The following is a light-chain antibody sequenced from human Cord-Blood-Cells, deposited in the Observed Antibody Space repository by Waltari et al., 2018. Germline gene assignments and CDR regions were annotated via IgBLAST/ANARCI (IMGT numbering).Light chain of an antibody. CDR3: QQSYSTPCT. J-gene: IGKJ3*01. Sequence: DIQMPQSPSSLSASVGDRATITCRASQSISSYLHWYQQKPGKAPKLLIYAASSLQSGVPSRFSGSGSGTDFTLTISSLQPEDFATYYCQQSYSTPCTFGPGTKVDIK. CDR1: QSISSY. CDR2: AAS. V-gene: IGKV1-39*01.